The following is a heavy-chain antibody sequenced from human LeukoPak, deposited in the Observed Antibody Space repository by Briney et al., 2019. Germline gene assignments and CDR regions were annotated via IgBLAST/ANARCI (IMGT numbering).Heavy chain of an antibody. J-gene: IGHJ4*02. CDR2: IYYSGST. Sequence: PSETLSLTCTVSGGSISSGGYYWSWIRQHPGKGLEWIGYIYYSGSTYYNPSLKSRVTISVDRSKNQFSLKLSSVTAADTAVYYCARGSDTIVGATGLFDYWGQGTLVTVSS. CDR1: GGSISSGGYY. D-gene: IGHD1-26*01. V-gene: IGHV4-31*03. CDR3: ARGSDTIVGATGLFDY.